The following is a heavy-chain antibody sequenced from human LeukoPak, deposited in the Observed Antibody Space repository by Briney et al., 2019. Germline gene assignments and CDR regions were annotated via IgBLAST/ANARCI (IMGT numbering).Heavy chain of an antibody. D-gene: IGHD5-18*01. Sequence: PSETLSLTCTVSGGSIGSGGYYWSWIRQPPGKGLEWIGYIYHSGSTYYNPSLKSRVTISVDRSKNQFSLKLTSVIAADTAVYYCVESGNRGYSYGYSAFDIWGQGTTVTVSS. V-gene: IGHV4-30-2*01. CDR3: VESGNRGYSYGYSAFDI. CDR2: IYHSGST. J-gene: IGHJ3*02. CDR1: GGSIGSGGYY.